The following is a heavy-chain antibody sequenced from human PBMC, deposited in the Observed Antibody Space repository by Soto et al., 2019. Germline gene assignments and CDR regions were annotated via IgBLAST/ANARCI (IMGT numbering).Heavy chain of an antibody. CDR3: ANVPGVTTGGV. Sequence: EVQLLESGGGLVQPGGSLRLSCAASGFTFSHYAMTWVRQAPGKGLQWVSAIGGSGGSTYYAASVKGRFTISRDNSKNTVYLQMNSLRAEDTGIYCCANVPGVTTGGVWGQGTLVTVSS. CDR1: GFTFSHYA. J-gene: IGHJ4*02. CDR2: IGGSGGST. V-gene: IGHV3-23*01. D-gene: IGHD4-17*01.